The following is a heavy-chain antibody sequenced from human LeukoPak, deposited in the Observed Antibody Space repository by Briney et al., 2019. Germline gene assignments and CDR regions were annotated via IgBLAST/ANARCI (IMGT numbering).Heavy chain of an antibody. CDR2: IYHDGST. V-gene: IGHV4-38-2*02. D-gene: IGHD6-19*01. Sequence: PSQTLSLTCTVSGYSISSGYYWGWIRQPPRKGLEWIGNIYHDGSTYYNPSLKSRVTISVDTSKNQFSLTLSSVTGAHRAVYYCARSGASGSGWYLGYWGQGTLVTVSS. J-gene: IGHJ4*02. CDR3: ARSGASGSGWYLGY. CDR1: GYSISSGYY.